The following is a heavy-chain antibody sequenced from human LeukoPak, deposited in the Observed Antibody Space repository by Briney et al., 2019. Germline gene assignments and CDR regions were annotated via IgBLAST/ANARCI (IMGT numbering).Heavy chain of an antibody. CDR2: IYHGGNT. V-gene: IGHV4-39*01. D-gene: IGHD3-22*01. CDR3: ARHDSSGPYNAFDI. CDR1: GGSITSSSYY. Sequence: SETLSLTCTVSGGSITSSSYYWGWIRQPPGKGLEWIGSIYHGGNTSYNPSLKSQVTISVDTSKNQFSLKLSSVTAADTAVYYCARHDSSGPYNAFDIWGQGTMVTVSS. J-gene: IGHJ3*02.